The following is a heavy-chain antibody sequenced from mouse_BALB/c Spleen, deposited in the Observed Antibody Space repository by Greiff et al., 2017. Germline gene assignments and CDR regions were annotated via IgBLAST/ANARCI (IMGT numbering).Heavy chain of an antibody. CDR3: TRVVLRPSYAMDY. CDR1: GFTFSSYT. D-gene: IGHD1-2*01. CDR2: ISSGGSYT. J-gene: IGHJ4*01. Sequence: EVKLVESGGGLVKPGGSLKLSCAASGFTFSSYTMSWVRQTPEKRLEWVATISSGGSYTYYPDSVKGRFTISRDNAKNTLYLQMSSLKSEDTAMYYCTRVVLRPSYAMDYWGQGTSVTVSS. V-gene: IGHV5-6-4*01.